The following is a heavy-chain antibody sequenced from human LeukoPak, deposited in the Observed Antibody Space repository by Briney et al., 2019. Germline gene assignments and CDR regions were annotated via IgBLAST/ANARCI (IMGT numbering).Heavy chain of an antibody. CDR1: GGSFSGYY. CDR3: ARLFSFPLRAPFDP. Sequence: SETLSLACAVYGGSFSGYYWSWIRQPPRKGLEWIGEINHSGSTNYNPSLKSRVTISVDTSKNQFSLKLSSVTAADTAVYYCARLFSFPLRAPFDPWGQGTLVTVSS. V-gene: IGHV4-34*01. CDR2: INHSGST. D-gene: IGHD3-16*01. J-gene: IGHJ5*02.